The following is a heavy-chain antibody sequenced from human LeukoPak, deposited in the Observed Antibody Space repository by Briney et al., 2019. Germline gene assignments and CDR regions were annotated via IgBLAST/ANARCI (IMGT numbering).Heavy chain of an antibody. D-gene: IGHD3-10*01. CDR2: IYYSGST. CDR1: GGSISSNNYY. J-gene: IGHJ4*02. Sequence: SETLSLTCTVSGGSISSNNYYWGWIRQPPGKGLEWIGSIYYSGSTYYNPSLKSRVTISVDTSKNQFSLKLSSVTAADTAVYYCARDPSNYYGSGSLYFDYWGQGTLVTVSS. V-gene: IGHV4-39*07. CDR3: ARDPSNYYGSGSLYFDY.